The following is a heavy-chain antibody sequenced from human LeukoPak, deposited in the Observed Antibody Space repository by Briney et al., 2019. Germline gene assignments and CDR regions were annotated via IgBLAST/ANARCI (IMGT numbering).Heavy chain of an antibody. Sequence: GGSLRLSCAASGFTFSSNGMNWVRQAPGKGLEWVAVISSDGSNKSYGDSVKGRFTISRDNSKNTLYLQMNSLRAEDTAVYYCAKELWGCYRWNDAFDIWGQGTMVAVYS. D-gene: IGHD3-16*02. V-gene: IGHV3-30*18. CDR2: ISSDGSNK. CDR1: GFTFSSNG. J-gene: IGHJ3*02. CDR3: AKELWGCYRWNDAFDI.